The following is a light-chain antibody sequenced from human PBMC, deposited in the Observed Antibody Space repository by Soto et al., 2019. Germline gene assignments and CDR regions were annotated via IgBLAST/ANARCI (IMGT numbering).Light chain of an antibody. CDR1: SSDVGAYDY. CDR2: DVT. J-gene: IGLJ1*01. Sequence: QSVLAQPASVSGSPGQSITISCTGTSSDVGAYDYVSWYQQHPGKAPKLLIYDVTTRPSGVSNRFSGSKSGNTASLTISGLETDDEAEYYCSSFTSTFNRVFGNGTKVTVL. V-gene: IGLV2-14*03. CDR3: SSFTSTFNRV.